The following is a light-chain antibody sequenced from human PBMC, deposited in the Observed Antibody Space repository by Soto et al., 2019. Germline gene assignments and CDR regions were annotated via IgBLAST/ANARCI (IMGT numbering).Light chain of an antibody. V-gene: IGKV3-15*01. CDR2: SAS. CDR1: QSVGSS. J-gene: IGKJ5*01. Sequence: EIVMTQSPATLSVSPGVRATLSCRASQSVGSSVAWYRRKPGQAPRLLIYSASTRATGIPDRFSGSGSGTEFTLTISSLQSEDFGVYYCQQYTNWPPITFGQGTRLEIK. CDR3: QQYTNWPPIT.